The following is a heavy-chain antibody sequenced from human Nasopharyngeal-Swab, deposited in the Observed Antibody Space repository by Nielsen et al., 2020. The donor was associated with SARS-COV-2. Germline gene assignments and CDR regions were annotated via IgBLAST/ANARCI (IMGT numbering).Heavy chain of an antibody. J-gene: IGHJ6*02. V-gene: IGHV3-9*01. Sequence: GGSLRLSCAASGFTFDDYAMHWVRQAPGKGLEWVSGIRWNSGSIGYADSVKGRFTISSDNAKNSLYLQMNSLRAEDTALYYCAKDITWGYDPYGMDVWGQGTTVTVSS. D-gene: IGHD5-12*01. CDR1: GFTFDDYA. CDR3: AKDITWGYDPYGMDV. CDR2: IRWNSGSI.